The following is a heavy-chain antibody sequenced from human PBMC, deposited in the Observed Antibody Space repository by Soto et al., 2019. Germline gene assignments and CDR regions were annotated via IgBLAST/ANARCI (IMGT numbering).Heavy chain of an antibody. J-gene: IGHJ4*02. CDR2: IYHSGST. V-gene: IGHV4-38-2*01. CDR3: ARGYSSSCRRLGYYFDY. D-gene: IGHD6-13*01. CDR1: GYYISSGYY. Sequence: SETLSLTYAVCGYYISSGYYWGWIRQPPGKGLEWIGSIYHSGSTYYNPSLKSRVTISVDTSKNKYSLKLSSVTAADTAVYYCARGYSSSCRRLGYYFDYWGQGTLVT.